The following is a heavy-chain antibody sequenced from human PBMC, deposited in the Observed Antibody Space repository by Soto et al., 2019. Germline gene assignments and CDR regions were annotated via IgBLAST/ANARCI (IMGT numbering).Heavy chain of an antibody. CDR1: GGSISSGGYY. CDR3: ARVCGGDCRHGMDV. Sequence: QVQLQESGPGLVKPSQTLSLTCTVSGGSISSGGYYWSWIRQHPGKGLEWIGYIYYSGSTYYNPSLKSRVTTSVDAATTTLSLKLRSVTAADTAVYYCARVCGGDCRHGMDVWGQGTTVTVSS. CDR2: IYYSGST. J-gene: IGHJ6*02. D-gene: IGHD2-21*02. V-gene: IGHV4-31*03.